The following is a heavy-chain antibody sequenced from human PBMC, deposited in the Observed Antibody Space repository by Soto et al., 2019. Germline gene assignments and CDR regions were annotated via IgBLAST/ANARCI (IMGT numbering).Heavy chain of an antibody. CDR3: ARGRKLLWFGESFDY. CDR2: INHSGST. D-gene: IGHD3-10*01. Sequence: SETLSLTCAFYCGSFIGYYWSWIRQPPGKGLEWIGEINHSGSTNYNPSLKSRVTISVDTSKNQFSLKLSSVTAADTAVYYCARGRKLLWFGESFDYWGQGTLVTVS. J-gene: IGHJ4*02. CDR1: CGSFIGYY. V-gene: IGHV4-34*01.